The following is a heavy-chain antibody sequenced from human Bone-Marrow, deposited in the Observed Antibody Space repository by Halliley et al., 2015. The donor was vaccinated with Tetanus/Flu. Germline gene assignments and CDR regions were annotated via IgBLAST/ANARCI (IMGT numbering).Heavy chain of an antibody. CDR2: ISAHNGNT. CDR1: GYTFTSYG. V-gene: IGHV1-18*04. Sequence: QLVQSGAEVKKPGASVKVSCKASGYTFTSYGISWVRQAPGQGLEWMGWISAHNGNTNYAQKLQGRVTMTTDTSTSTVYMDLRSLRSDATAVYYCARDQYSSSYYGMDVWGQGTTVTVSS. D-gene: IGHD6-6*01. J-gene: IGHJ6*02. CDR3: ARDQYSSSYYGMDV.